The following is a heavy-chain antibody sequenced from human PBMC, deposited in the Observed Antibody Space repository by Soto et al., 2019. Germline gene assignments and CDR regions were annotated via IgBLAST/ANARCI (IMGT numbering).Heavy chain of an antibody. J-gene: IGHJ6*03. D-gene: IGHD1-1*01. Sequence: ASVKVSCKASGYTFTSYDINWVRQATGQGLEWMGWMNPNSGNTGYAQKFQGRVTMTRNTSISTAYMELSSLRSEDTAVYYCARGLEVLGSFYYYYMDVWGKGTTVTVSS. V-gene: IGHV1-8*01. CDR3: ARGLEVLGSFYYYYMDV. CDR2: MNPNSGNT. CDR1: GYTFTSYD.